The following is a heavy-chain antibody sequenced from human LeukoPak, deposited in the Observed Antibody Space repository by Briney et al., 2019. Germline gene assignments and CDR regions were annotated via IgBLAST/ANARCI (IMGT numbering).Heavy chain of an antibody. D-gene: IGHD3-22*01. J-gene: IGHJ3*02. Sequence: GGSLRLSCAASGFTFSSYSMNWVRQAPGKGLEWVSYISSSSSTIYYADSVKGRFTISRDNAKNSLYLQMNSLRAEDTAVYYCARVHDSRGYLTDAFDIWGQGTMVTVSS. CDR1: GFTFSSYS. V-gene: IGHV3-48*01. CDR3: ARVHDSRGYLTDAFDI. CDR2: ISSSSSTI.